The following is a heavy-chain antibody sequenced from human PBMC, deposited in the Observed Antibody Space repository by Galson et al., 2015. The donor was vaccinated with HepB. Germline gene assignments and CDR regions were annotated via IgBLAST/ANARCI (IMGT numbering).Heavy chain of an antibody. D-gene: IGHD6-13*01. CDR1: GFTFSSYA. Sequence: SLRLSCAASGFTFSSYAMSWVRQAPGKGLEWVSAISGSGGSTYYADSVKGRFTISRDNSTNTLYLQMNSLRAEDTAVYYCAKDQGAAGTGPNDYWGQGTLVTVSS. J-gene: IGHJ4*02. V-gene: IGHV3-23*01. CDR2: ISGSGGST. CDR3: AKDQGAAGTGPNDY.